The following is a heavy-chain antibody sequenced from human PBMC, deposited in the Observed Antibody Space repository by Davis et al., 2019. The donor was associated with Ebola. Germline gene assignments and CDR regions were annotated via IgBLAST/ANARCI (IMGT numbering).Heavy chain of an antibody. CDR2: IIGSGGTT. V-gene: IGHV3-23*01. Sequence: GGSLRLSCADSVITFSSYAMTWVRQAPGKGLEWVSSIIGSGGTTYYAGSVKGRFTVSRDNSKKTMYLQMNSLRAEDTAVYYCARSGLSFGVVKYHYGMDVWGKGTTVTVSS. D-gene: IGHD3-3*01. CDR1: VITFSSYA. J-gene: IGHJ6*04. CDR3: ARSGLSFGVVKYHYGMDV.